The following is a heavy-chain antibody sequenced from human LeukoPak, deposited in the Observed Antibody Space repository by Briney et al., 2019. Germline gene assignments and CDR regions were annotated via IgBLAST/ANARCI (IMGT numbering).Heavy chain of an antibody. V-gene: IGHV4-39*01. D-gene: IGHD3/OR15-3a*01. CDR2: IYYSGDT. CDR1: GVSISSSNSY. CDR3: ARQTGSGLFILP. J-gene: IGHJ4*02. Sequence: SETLSLTCTVSGVSISSSNSYWGWIRQPPGKGLEWIGSIYYSGDTYYNASLKSQVSISIDTSKNQFSLKLTSVTAADTAVYYCARQTGSGLFILPGGQGTLVTVPS.